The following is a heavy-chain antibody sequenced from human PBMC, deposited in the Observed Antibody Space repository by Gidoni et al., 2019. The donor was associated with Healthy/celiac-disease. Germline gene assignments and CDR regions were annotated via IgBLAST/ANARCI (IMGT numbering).Heavy chain of an antibody. CDR1: GGSFSGYY. D-gene: IGHD6-13*01. CDR2: INHSGST. Sequence: QVQLQQWGAGLLKLSETLSLACAVYGGSFSGYYWSWIRQPPGKGLEWIGEINHSGSTNYNPSLKSRVTISVDTSKNQFSLKLSSVTAADTAVYYCARGGAAAGTSDFDYWGQGTLVTVSS. J-gene: IGHJ4*02. CDR3: ARGGAAAGTSDFDY. V-gene: IGHV4-34*01.